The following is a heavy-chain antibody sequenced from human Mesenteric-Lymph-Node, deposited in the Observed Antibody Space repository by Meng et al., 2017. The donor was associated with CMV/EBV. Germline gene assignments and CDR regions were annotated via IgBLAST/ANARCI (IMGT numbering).Heavy chain of an antibody. Sequence: VSGGSISSGGYYWSWIRQHPGTGLEWIGYINDSGSTASNPSLKSRVTISVDTSKNQFSLKLTSVTAADTAFYYCARDSVAGSGLDYWGQGTLVTVSS. V-gene: IGHV4-31*02. CDR1: GGSISSGGYY. J-gene: IGHJ4*02. CDR2: INDSGST. D-gene: IGHD6-19*01. CDR3: ARDSVAGSGLDY.